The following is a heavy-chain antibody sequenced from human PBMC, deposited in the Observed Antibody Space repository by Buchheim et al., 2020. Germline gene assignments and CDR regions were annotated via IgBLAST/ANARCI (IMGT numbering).Heavy chain of an antibody. V-gene: IGHV3-23*01. J-gene: IGHJ6*02. Sequence: EVQLLESGGGFVENGGSLRLSCAASGTTFSPFGLSWVRQAPGKGLEWGSSFSGGGDVDTYYTESVTGRFNISRDNSKRTMYLQMNSLRAEDTAVYYCARDRVVTGMFYYYGMDVWGQGTT. D-gene: IGHD2-2*01. CDR1: GTTFSPFG. CDR2: FSGGGDVDT. CDR3: ARDRVVTGMFYYYGMDV.